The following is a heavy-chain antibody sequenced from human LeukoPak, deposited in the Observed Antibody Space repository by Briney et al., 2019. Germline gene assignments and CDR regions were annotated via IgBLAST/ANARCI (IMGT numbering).Heavy chain of an antibody. CDR2: ISSSSSYI. Sequence: GGSLRLSCAASGFTFSSYSMNWVRQAPGKGLEWVSSISSSSSYIYYADSVKGRFTISRDNAKNSLYLQMNSLRAEDTAVYYCARDLTRAVAATPLYYYYYGMDVWGQGTTVTVSS. CDR3: ARDLTRAVAATPLYYYYYGMDV. CDR1: GFTFSSYS. V-gene: IGHV3-21*01. D-gene: IGHD2-15*01. J-gene: IGHJ6*02.